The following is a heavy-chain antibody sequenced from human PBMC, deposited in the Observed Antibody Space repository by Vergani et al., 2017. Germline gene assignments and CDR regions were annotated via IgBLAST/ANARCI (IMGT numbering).Heavy chain of an antibody. J-gene: IGHJ4*02. CDR1: GYTFIGYY. CDR3: ARSEPDGGSHFYFDY. Sequence: QVQLVQSGAEVKKPGASVKVSCKASGYTFIGYYMHWVRQAPGQGLEWMGWINPNSGGTNYAQKFQDRVTMTRDTSISTAYMELSRLKSYDTAVYYCARSEPDGGSHFYFDYWGQGTLVTVSS. CDR2: INPNSGGT. D-gene: IGHD1-14*01. V-gene: IGHV1-2*02.